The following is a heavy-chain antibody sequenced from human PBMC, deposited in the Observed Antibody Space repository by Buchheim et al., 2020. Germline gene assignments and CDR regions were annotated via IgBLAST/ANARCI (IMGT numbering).Heavy chain of an antibody. J-gene: IGHJ6*02. Sequence: EVQLVESGGGLVQPGGALRLSCAASGFTFSSYRMHWVRQAPGKGLEWVSYISSSGSTISYADSVKGRFTISRDNAKNSLTLQMNSLRAEDTAVYYCARDLNYDSSGYYSYYYYGLDVWGQGTT. CDR3: ARDLNYDSSGYYSYYYYGLDV. V-gene: IGHV3-48*01. CDR2: ISSSGSTI. CDR1: GFTFSSYR. D-gene: IGHD3-22*01.